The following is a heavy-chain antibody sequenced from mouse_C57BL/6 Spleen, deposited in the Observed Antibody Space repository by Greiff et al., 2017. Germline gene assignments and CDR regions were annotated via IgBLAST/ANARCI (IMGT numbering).Heavy chain of an antibody. V-gene: IGHV1-55*01. Sequence: QVHVKQPGAELVKPGASVKMSCKASGYTFTSYWITWVKQRPGQGLEWIGDIYPGSGSTNYNEKFKSKATLTVDTSSSTAYMQLSSLTSEDSAVYYCARGVYYDYDGDYWGQGTTLTVSS. J-gene: IGHJ2*01. CDR2: IYPGSGST. CDR1: GYTFTSYW. CDR3: ARGVYYDYDGDY. D-gene: IGHD2-4*01.